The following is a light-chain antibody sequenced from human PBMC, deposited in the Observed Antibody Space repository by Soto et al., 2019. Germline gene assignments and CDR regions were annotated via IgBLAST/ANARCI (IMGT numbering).Light chain of an antibody. CDR1: QDISNY. CDR3: QKYRSAPNT. V-gene: IGKV1-27*01. J-gene: IGKJ2*01. CDR2: AAS. Sequence: DIQMTQSPSSLSASVGDRVTITCRASQDISNYLAWYLQKPGKDPKLLIYAASTLQTAVQSRFSGSGSGTVFTLAINSLQPEDVATYYCQKYRSAPNTFGRGTRLEIK.